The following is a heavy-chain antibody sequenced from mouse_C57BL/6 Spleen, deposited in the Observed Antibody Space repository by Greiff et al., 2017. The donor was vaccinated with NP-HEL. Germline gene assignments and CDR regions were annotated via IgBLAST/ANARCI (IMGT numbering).Heavy chain of an antibody. Sequence: QVQLQQPGAELVMPGASVKLSCKASGYTFTSYWMHWVKQRPGQGLEWIGEIDPSDSYTNYNQKFQGKSTLTVDKSSSTAYMQLSSLTSEDSAVYYCARGGAYYSNYPSFDYWGQGTTLTVSS. V-gene: IGHV1-69*01. CDR1: GYTFTSYW. D-gene: IGHD2-5*01. CDR2: IDPSDSYT. J-gene: IGHJ2*01. CDR3: ARGGAYYSNYPSFDY.